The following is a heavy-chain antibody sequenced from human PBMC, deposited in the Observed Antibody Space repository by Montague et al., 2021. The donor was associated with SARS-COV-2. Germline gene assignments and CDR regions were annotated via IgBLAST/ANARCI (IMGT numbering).Heavy chain of an antibody. V-gene: IGHV4-59*12. Sequence: SETLSLTCTVSGGSISSYYWSWIRQPPGKGLELIGYIYYSGSTYYNPSLKSRVTISVDTSKNQFSLKLSSVTAADTAVYYCARARTRITMIVVVIDAFDIWGQGTMVTVSS. J-gene: IGHJ3*02. D-gene: IGHD3-22*01. CDR1: GGSISSYY. CDR3: ARARTRITMIVVVIDAFDI. CDR2: IYYSGST.